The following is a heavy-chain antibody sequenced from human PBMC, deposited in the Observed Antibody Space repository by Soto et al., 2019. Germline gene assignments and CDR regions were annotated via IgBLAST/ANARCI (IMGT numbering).Heavy chain of an antibody. D-gene: IGHD4-17*01. CDR1: GFTFDDYA. J-gene: IGHJ4*02. CDR3: AKDLGSTVTTFYFDY. V-gene: IGHV3-9*01. CDR2: ISWNSGSI. Sequence: EVQLVESGGGLVQPGRSLRLSCAASGFTFDDYAMYWVRQAPGKGLEWVSGISWNSGSIGYADSVKGRFTISRDNAKNSLYLQMNSLGAEDTALYYCAKDLGSTVTTFYFDYWGQGTLVTVSS.